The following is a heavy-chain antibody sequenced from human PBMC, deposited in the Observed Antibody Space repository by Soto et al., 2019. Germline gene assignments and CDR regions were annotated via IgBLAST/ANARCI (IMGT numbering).Heavy chain of an antibody. Sequence: QVQLVQSGAEVKKPGSSVKVSCKASGGTFSSYTISWVRQAPGQGLEWMGRIIPILGIANYAQKFQGRVTITADKSTSTAYMELSSLRTEDTAVYYCARRSLLYGDYVYYMDVWGKGTTVTVSS. D-gene: IGHD4-17*01. CDR1: GGTFSSYT. CDR2: IIPILGIA. J-gene: IGHJ6*03. CDR3: ARRSLLYGDYVYYMDV. V-gene: IGHV1-69*02.